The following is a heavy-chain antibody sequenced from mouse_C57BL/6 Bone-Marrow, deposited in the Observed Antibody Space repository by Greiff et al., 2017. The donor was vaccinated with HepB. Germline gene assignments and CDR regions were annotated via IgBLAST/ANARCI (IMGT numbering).Heavy chain of an antibody. CDR1: GFTFSTSG. V-gene: IGHV5-6*02. D-gene: IGHD2-14*01. CDR2: INTGGTYT. J-gene: IGHJ2*01. CDR3: ARDRFDYYFDY. Sequence: DVMLVESGGDLVKPGGSLKLSCVASGFTFSTSGMSWVRQTPDKRLEWVATINTGGTYTYYLDSVKGRFTIYKDTARSTLFLQMSSLKSDVTGIYYCARDRFDYYFDYWGQGTTLTVSS.